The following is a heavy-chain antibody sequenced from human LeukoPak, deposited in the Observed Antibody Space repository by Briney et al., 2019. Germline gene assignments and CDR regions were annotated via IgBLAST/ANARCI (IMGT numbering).Heavy chain of an antibody. CDR1: GFTFSSYG. D-gene: IGHD3-10*01. V-gene: IGHV3-30*02. J-gene: IGHJ4*02. CDR3: ASRGPSKYYFDY. CDR2: IRYDGSNK. Sequence: GGSLRLSCAASGFTFSSYGMHWVRQAPAKGLEWVAFIRYDGSNKYYADSVKGRFTISRDNSKNTLYLQMNSLRAEDTAVYYCASRGPSKYYFDYWGQGTLVTVSS.